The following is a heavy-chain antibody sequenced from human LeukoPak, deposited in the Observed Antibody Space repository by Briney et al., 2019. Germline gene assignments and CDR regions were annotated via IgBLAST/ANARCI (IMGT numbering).Heavy chain of an antibody. CDR2: IYYSGST. J-gene: IGHJ4*02. D-gene: IGHD1-26*01. CDR1: GGSFSGYY. Sequence: SETLSLTCAVYGGSFSGYYWSWIRQPPGKGLEWIGYIYYSGSTNYNPSLKSRVTISVDTSKNQFSLKLSSVTAADTAVYYCARSVGLVGANFDYWGQGTLVTVSS. V-gene: IGHV4-59*08. CDR3: ARSVGLVGANFDY.